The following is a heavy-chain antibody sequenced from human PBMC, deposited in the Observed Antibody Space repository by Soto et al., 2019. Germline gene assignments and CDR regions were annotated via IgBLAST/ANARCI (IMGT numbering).Heavy chain of an antibody. D-gene: IGHD3-16*02. Sequence: VGSLRLSCAASGFTFSSYWMSWVRQAPGKGLEWVANIKQDGSEKYYVDSVKGRFTISRDNAKNSLYLQMNSLRAEDTAVYYCARDLGGLGELSLSPFDYWGQGTLVTVSS. J-gene: IGHJ4*02. V-gene: IGHV3-7*01. CDR2: IKQDGSEK. CDR3: ARDLGGLGELSLSPFDY. CDR1: GFTFSSYW.